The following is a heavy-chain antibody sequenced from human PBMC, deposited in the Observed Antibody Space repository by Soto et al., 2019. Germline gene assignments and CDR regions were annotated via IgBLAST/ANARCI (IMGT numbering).Heavy chain of an antibody. Sequence: SETLSLTCTVSGGSIDIGDYYWSWIRQLPGKGLEWIGYIYYIGNTYYNPSLESRVTISVDTSKNQFSLKLRSVTAADTGVYFCATYDATGHKYWGPGTLVTVSS. V-gene: IGHV4-30-4*08. CDR2: IYYIGNT. CDR1: GGSIDIGDYY. D-gene: IGHD2-15*01. J-gene: IGHJ4*02. CDR3: ATYDATGHKY.